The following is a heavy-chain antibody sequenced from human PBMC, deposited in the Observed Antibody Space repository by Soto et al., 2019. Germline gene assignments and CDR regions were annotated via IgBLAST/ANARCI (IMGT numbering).Heavy chain of an antibody. Sequence: GGSLRLSCAASGFTFSSYWMSWVRQAPGKGLEWVANIKQDGSEKYYGDSVKGRFTISRDNAKNSLYLQMNSLRAEDTAVYYCARVGGKGGNSYYYYGMDVWGQGTTVTVSS. CDR3: ARVGGKGGNSYYYYGMDV. J-gene: IGHJ6*02. CDR2: IKQDGSEK. D-gene: IGHD2-21*02. CDR1: GFTFSSYW. V-gene: IGHV3-7*01.